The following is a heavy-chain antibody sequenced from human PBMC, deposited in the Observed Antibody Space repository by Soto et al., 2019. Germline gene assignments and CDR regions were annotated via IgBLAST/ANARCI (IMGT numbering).Heavy chain of an antibody. Sequence: EGQLVESGGGLVQPGGSRRLSCTASGLTFNNKWMNWVRQAPGKGLVWVSRIDGYSTTTNYADSVKGRFTISRDNAKNTVLLHVNMLTDEDTAVYYCARGGAMGVDYWGQGTLVTVSS. CDR1: GLTFNNKW. D-gene: IGHD1-26*01. CDR3: ARGGAMGVDY. V-gene: IGHV3-74*01. CDR2: IDGYSTTT. J-gene: IGHJ4*02.